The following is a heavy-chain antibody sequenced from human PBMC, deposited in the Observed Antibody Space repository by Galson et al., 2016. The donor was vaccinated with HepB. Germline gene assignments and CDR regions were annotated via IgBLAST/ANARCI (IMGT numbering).Heavy chain of an antibody. CDR1: GYTFTNYG. CDR3: ARGAGGYFDY. D-gene: IGHD3-10*01. CDR2: ISAYNGDT. Sequence: SVKVSCKASGYTFTNYGLSWVRQAPGQGLEYMGWISAYNGDTNYAQNLQGRVTMTTDTSTSTAYMELRSLRSDDTAVYYCARGAGGYFDYWGQGTLVTVPS. V-gene: IGHV1-18*01. J-gene: IGHJ4*02.